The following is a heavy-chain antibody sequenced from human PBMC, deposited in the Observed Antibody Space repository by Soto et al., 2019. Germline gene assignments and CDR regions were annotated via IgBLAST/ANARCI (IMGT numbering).Heavy chain of an antibody. CDR2: ISAYNGNT. J-gene: IGHJ5*02. CDR1: CYTFTSYG. D-gene: IGHD3-3*01. Sequence: SVKVSYKDSCYTFTSYGISWVRQAPGQGLEWMGWISAYNGNTNYAQKLQGRVTMTTDTSTSTAYMELRSLRSDDTAVYYCAKGLRFRLNWFDPWGQGTLVTVSS. V-gene: IGHV1-18*04. CDR3: AKGLRFRLNWFDP.